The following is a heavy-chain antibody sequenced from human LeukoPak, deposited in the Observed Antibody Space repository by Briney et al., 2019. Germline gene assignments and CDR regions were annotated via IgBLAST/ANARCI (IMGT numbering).Heavy chain of an antibody. CDR3: AKDRYLGIHQEHGGL. J-gene: IGHJ4*02. CDR1: GFTFSSYA. D-gene: IGHD7-27*01. CDR2: ISGSGGST. V-gene: IGHV3-23*01. Sequence: SGGSLRLSCAASGFTFSSYAMSWVRQAPGKGLEWVSAISGSGGSTYYADSVKGRFTISRDNSKNTLYLQMNSLRAEDTAVYYCAKDRYLGIHQEHGGLWGQGTLVTVSS.